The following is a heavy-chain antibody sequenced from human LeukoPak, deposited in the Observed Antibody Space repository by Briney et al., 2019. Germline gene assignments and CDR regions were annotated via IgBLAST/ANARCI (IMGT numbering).Heavy chain of an antibody. CDR3: SRHVTAAGGPVGF. J-gene: IGHJ4*02. CDR2: IYYDGRT. V-gene: IGHV4-59*08. D-gene: IGHD6-13*01. Sequence: PSETLSLTCSVSGGSISPYYWSSIRQSPGKGLEWIGHIYYDGRTSYNPSLKSRVTMSVDTSKNHISLSLSSVTASDTAVYYCSRHVTAAGGPVGFWGQGTLVTVSS. CDR1: GGSISPYY.